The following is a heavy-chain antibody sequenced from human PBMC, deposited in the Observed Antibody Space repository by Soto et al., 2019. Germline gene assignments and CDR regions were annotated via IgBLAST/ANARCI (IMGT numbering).Heavy chain of an antibody. CDR1: EFPFSGSD. D-gene: IGHD2-15*01. V-gene: IGHV3-11*01. CDR2: ITGTGDTI. CDR3: ARSCGDDDPCYF. Sequence: PGGSVRLSGAAPEFPFSGSDMGSIRHGPGKGLEWVSYITGTGDTIYYADSVKGRFTISRYNAKNSLILQMTSLRVEETAIYYRARSCGDDDPCYF. J-gene: IGHJ2*01.